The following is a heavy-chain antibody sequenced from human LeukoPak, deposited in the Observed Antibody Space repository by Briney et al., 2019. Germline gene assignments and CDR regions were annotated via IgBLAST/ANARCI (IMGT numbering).Heavy chain of an antibody. V-gene: IGHV3-30*18. D-gene: IGHD6-19*01. CDR2: ISYDGSNK. Sequence: GGSLRLSCAASGFTFSTYAMHWVRQAPGKGLEWLAVISYDGSNKYYADSVKGRFTISRDNSKNTLYLQMHSLRAEDTAVYFCAEDRLNAGWNEFDYWGQGTLVTVSS. J-gene: IGHJ4*02. CDR1: GFTFSTYA. CDR3: AEDRLNAGWNEFDY.